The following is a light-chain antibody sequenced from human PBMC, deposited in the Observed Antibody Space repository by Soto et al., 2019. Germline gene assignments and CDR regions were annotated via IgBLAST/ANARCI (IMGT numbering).Light chain of an antibody. CDR2: GVS. Sequence: QSALTQPASVSGSPGQSVTISCTGTGSDVGAYKYVSWYQKHPGKAPKLMIYGVSNRPSGISNRFSGSKSGNTAFLTISGLQPEDEADYYCSSFTGPTTLDVFGTGTKLTVL. J-gene: IGLJ1*01. V-gene: IGLV2-14*03. CDR1: GSDVGAYKY. CDR3: SSFTGPTTLDV.